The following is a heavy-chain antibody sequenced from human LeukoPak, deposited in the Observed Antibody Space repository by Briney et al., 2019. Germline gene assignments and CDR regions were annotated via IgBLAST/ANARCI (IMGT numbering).Heavy chain of an antibody. Sequence: PSETLSLTCAVYGGSFSGYYWSWIRQPPGKGLEWIGEINHSGSTNYNPSLKSRVTISVDTSKNQFSLKLSSVTAADTAVYYCASLRYCSSTSCYTGRPVGYWGQGTLVTVSS. CDR1: GGSFSGYY. V-gene: IGHV4-34*01. CDR2: INHSGST. CDR3: ASLRYCSSTSCYTGRPVGY. D-gene: IGHD2-2*02. J-gene: IGHJ4*02.